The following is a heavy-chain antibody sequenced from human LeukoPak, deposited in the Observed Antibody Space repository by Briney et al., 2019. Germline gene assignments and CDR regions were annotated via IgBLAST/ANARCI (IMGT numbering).Heavy chain of an antibody. Sequence: PGGSLRLSCAASGFTFSSYGMYWVSQAPGKGLEWVAVISSDESERYYADSVKRRFTISRDNSKNTLYLQMSTLRAEDTAVYYCEKVGTGDFGRNNWFDPWGQGTLVTVSS. CDR2: ISSDESER. CDR1: GFTFSSYG. D-gene: IGHD2-21*02. CDR3: EKVGTGDFGRNNWFDP. J-gene: IGHJ5*02. V-gene: IGHV3-30*18.